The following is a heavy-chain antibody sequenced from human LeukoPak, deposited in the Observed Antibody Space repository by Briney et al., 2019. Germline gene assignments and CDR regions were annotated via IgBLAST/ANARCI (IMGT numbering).Heavy chain of an antibody. J-gene: IGHJ4*02. Sequence: SETLSLTCIVSTGSISGYYWSRIRQSPGKGLEWIGNINYSGSTNYNPSLKSRVTISVDTSKNQFSLKLTSVTATDTAVYYCARGRSGGNYWGQGTLVTVSS. D-gene: IGHD1-1*01. CDR2: INYSGST. V-gene: IGHV4-59*01. CDR1: TGSISGYY. CDR3: ARGRSGGNY.